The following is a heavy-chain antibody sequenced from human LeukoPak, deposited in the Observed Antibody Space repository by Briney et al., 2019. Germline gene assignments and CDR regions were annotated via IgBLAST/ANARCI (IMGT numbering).Heavy chain of an antibody. CDR2: ISASGGST. D-gene: IGHD3-22*01. Sequence: GGSLRLSCAASGLTFRNYAMTWVRQAPGKGLEWVSGISASGGSTYYADSVKGRFTISRDNSKNTLYLQMNSLRVEDTAVYYCAKVSVVGYYYDSSGYYSDYWGQGTLVTVSS. CDR3: AKVSVVGYYYDSSGYYSDY. V-gene: IGHV3-23*01. J-gene: IGHJ4*02. CDR1: GLTFRNYA.